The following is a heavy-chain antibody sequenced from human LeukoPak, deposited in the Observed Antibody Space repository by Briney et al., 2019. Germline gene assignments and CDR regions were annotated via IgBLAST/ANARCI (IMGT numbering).Heavy chain of an antibody. Sequence: GASVKVSCKASGYTFINYNIAWVRQAPGQGLEWMGWISAYNGNTNYAQKLQGRVTMTTDTSTSTAYMELRSLRSDDTAVYYCARRGTYYYDSSGSDYWGQGTLVTVSS. CDR2: ISAYNGNT. D-gene: IGHD3-22*01. V-gene: IGHV1-18*01. CDR1: GYTFINYN. J-gene: IGHJ4*02. CDR3: ARRGTYYYDSSGSDY.